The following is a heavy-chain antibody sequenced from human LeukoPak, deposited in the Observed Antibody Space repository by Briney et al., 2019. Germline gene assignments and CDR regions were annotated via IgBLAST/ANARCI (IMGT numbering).Heavy chain of an antibody. CDR2: ISNSDDST. J-gene: IGHJ4*02. V-gene: IGHV3-23*01. CDR1: GFPFSSYA. D-gene: IGHD1-14*01. Sequence: GGSLRLSCAASGFPFSSYAMSWVRQAPGKGLEWVSTISNSDDSTYYADSVKGRFTISRDNSENTLFLRMNSLRAEDTAVYYCAKATGYLLWGQGTLVTVSS. CDR3: AKATGYLL.